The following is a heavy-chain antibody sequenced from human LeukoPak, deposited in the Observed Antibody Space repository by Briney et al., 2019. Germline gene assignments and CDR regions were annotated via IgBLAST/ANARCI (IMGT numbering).Heavy chain of an antibody. CDR3: AIVLTCSSTSCYDY. CDR1: GFTFSSYS. J-gene: IGHJ4*02. Sequence: GGSLRLSCAASGFTFSSYSMNWVRQAPGKGLEWVSSIGISSNKIYYADSVKGRFIISRDNAKNPVYLQMNSLRAEDTAVYYCAIVLTCSSTSCYDYWGQGTLVTVSS. D-gene: IGHD2-2*01. CDR2: IGISSNKI. V-gene: IGHV3-21*01.